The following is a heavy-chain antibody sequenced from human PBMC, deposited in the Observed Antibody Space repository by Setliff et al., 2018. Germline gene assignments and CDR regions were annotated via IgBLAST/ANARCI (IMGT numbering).Heavy chain of an antibody. J-gene: IGHJ1*01. CDR3: STGSIVGATAAEYFQH. V-gene: IGHV3-33*01. CDR2: LWYDGSNK. Sequence: SLRLSCAASGLTFSSYGMYWVRQAPGKGLEWVAVLWYDGSNKNYADSVKDRFTISRDNSKNTLYLQMNSLRAEDTAVYYCSTGSIVGATAAEYFQHWGQGTLVTVSS. D-gene: IGHD1-26*01. CDR1: GLTFSSYG.